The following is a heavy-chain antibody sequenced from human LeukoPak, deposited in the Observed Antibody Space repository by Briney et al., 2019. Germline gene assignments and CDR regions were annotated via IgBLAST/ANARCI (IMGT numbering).Heavy chain of an antibody. V-gene: IGHV3-43*02. CDR3: GTWGFYHSLDV. D-gene: IGHD5-18*01. CDR2: INADGGRT. Sequence: GGSLRLSCAASGFTLGPYAMHGVRHRPGKGLGWVAHINADGGRTFYADSVEGRFTISRDNSKDSLYLQMNSLTTDDTALYYCGTWGFYHSLDVWGQGTTVTVSS. CDR1: GFTLGPYA. J-gene: IGHJ6*02.